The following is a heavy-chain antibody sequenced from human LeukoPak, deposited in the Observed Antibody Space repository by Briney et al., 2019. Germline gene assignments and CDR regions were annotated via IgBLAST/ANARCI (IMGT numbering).Heavy chain of an antibody. CDR1: GGSISSYY. CDR2: IYTSGST. CDR3: AKAVYYYMDV. J-gene: IGHJ6*03. Sequence: SETLSLTCTVSGGSISSYYWSWIRQPPGKGLEWIGYIYTSGSTNYNPSLKSRVTISVDTSKNQFSLKLSSVTAADMAVYYCAKAVYYYMDVWGKGTTVTVSS. V-gene: IGHV4-4*09.